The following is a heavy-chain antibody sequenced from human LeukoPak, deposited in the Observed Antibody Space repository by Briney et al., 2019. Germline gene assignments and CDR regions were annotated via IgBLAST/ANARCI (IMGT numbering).Heavy chain of an antibody. CDR2: IIPIFGTA. V-gene: IGHV1-69*01. Sequence: APKVSCMASGGTFSSYGISSVRQAPGQGLEWMGGIIPIFGTASYAQKFQGRVTISADESTSTAYMELASLRSEDTAVYYCARETYGSGSYNYYYGMDVWGKGTTVTVSS. CDR1: GGTFSSYG. CDR3: ARETYGSGSYNYYYGMDV. J-gene: IGHJ6*04. D-gene: IGHD3-10*01.